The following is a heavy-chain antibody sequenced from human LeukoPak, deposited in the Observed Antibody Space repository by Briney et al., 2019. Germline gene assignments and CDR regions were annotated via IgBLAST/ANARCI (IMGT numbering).Heavy chain of an antibody. V-gene: IGHV3-74*01. CDR3: ALGFTVTIDY. Sequence: GGSLRLSCAASGFTFRTYWMHWVRHAPGKGLVWVSRIKSDGNSTSYADSVKGRFTISRDNAKNTLYLQMNSLRAEDTAVYYCALGFTVTIDYWGQGTLVTVSS. CDR2: IKSDGNST. CDR1: GFTFRTYW. D-gene: IGHD4-17*01. J-gene: IGHJ4*02.